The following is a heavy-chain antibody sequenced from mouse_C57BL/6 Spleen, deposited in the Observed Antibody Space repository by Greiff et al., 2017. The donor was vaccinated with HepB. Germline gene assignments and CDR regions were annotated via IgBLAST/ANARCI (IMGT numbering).Heavy chain of an antibody. Sequence: QVQLQQPGAELVKPGASVKLSCKASGYTFTSYWMQWVKQRPGQGLEWIGELDPSDSYTTYNQKFKGKATLTVDTSSSTAYMPLSSLTSADSTVYYCARRGYSNPRRGWYFDVWGTGTTVTVSS. V-gene: IGHV1-50*01. CDR3: ARRGYSNPRRGWYFDV. D-gene: IGHD2-5*01. CDR2: LDPSDSYT. J-gene: IGHJ1*03. CDR1: GYTFTSYW.